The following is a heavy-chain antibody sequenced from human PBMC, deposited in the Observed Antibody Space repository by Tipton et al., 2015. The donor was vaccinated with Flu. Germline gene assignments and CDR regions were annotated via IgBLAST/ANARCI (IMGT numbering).Heavy chain of an antibody. CDR2: ISTSGST. CDR1: GGSLSSYY. V-gene: IGHV4-4*07. J-gene: IGHJ3*02. D-gene: IGHD5-12*01. Sequence: TLSLTCTVSGGSLSSYYWSWLRQPAGKGLEWIGRISTSGSTNYNASLESRVTMSRDTSKNHFSLRLSSATAADTALYYCARDLRGYSGYTGGDAFDIWGQGIMVTVSS. CDR3: ARDLRGYSGYTGGDAFDI.